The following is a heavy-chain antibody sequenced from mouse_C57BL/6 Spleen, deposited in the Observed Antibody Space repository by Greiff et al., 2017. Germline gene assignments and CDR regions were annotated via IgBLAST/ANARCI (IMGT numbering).Heavy chain of an antibody. V-gene: IGHV1-53*01. D-gene: IGHD2-4*01. Sequence: QVQLQQSGTELVKPGASVKLSCKASGYTFTSYGMHWVKQRPGQGLEWIGYINPSNGGTNYNQKFKSKATLTVDKSSSTAYMQLSSLTSEDSADYYCARWGSCNDYGEETSLAYWGQGTLVTVSA. J-gene: IGHJ3*01. CDR2: INPSNGGT. CDR3: ARWGSCNDYGEETSLAY. CDR1: GYTFTSYG.